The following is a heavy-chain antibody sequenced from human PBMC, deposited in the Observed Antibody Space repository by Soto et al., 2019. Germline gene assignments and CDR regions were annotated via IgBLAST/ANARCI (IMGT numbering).Heavy chain of an antibody. J-gene: IGHJ6*02. CDR1: GGTFSSYA. D-gene: IGHD2-8*02. Sequence: ASVKVSCKASGGTFSSYAISWVRQAPGQGLEWMGGIIPIFGTANYAQKFQGRVTITADESTSTAYMELSSLRSEDTAVYYCARNLVLLQRGYYYYGMDVWGQGTKVTVYS. CDR3: ARNLVLLQRGYYYYGMDV. V-gene: IGHV1-69*13. CDR2: IIPIFGTA.